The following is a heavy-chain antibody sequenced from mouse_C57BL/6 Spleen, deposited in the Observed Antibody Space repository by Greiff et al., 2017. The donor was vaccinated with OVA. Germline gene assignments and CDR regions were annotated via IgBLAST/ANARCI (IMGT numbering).Heavy chain of an antibody. CDR3: AREIKDYAMDY. D-gene: IGHD2-4*01. J-gene: IGHJ4*01. CDR2: IYPGSGST. Sequence: QVQLQQSGAELVKPGASVKMSCKASGYTFTSYWITWVKQRPGQGLEWIGDIYPGSGSTNYNEKFKSKATLTVDTSSSTAYMQLSSLTSEDSAVYYCAREIKDYAMDYWGQGTSVTVSS. CDR1: GYTFTSYW. V-gene: IGHV1-55*01.